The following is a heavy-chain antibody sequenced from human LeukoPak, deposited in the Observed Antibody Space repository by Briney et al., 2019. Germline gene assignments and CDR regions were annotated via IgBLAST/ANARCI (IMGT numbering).Heavy chain of an antibody. CDR2: INPNSGGT. V-gene: IGHV1-2*02. CDR1: GYTFTGYY. Sequence: ASVKVSCKASGYTFTGYYMHWVRQAPGQGLEWMGWINPNSGGTNYAQKFQGRVTMTTDTSTTTAYMELRSLRSDDTGVYYCARFTPRLSREKFDYWGQGTLVTVFS. CDR3: ARFTPRLSREKFDY. J-gene: IGHJ4*02. D-gene: IGHD3-3*02.